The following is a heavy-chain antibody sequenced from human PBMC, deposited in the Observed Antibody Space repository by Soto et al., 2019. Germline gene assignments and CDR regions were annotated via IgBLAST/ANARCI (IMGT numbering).Heavy chain of an antibody. V-gene: IGHV3-23*01. J-gene: IGHJ4*02. CDR3: AKDSRYGVRKPLNFDY. Sequence: GGSLRLSCAASGFTFSSYAMSWVRQAPGKGLEWVSAISGSGGSTYYADSVKGRFTISRDNSKNTLYLQMNSLRAEDTAVYYCAKDSRYGVRKPLNFDYWGQGTLVTVSS. CDR1: GFTFSSYA. CDR2: ISGSGGST. D-gene: IGHD5-12*01.